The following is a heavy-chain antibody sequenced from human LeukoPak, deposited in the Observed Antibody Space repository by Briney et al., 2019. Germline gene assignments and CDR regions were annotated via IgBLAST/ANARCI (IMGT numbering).Heavy chain of an antibody. V-gene: IGHV4-34*01. CDR3: ARTTVVANWFDP. CDR2: INHSGST. D-gene: IGHD4-23*01. CDR1: GGSFSGYY. J-gene: IGHJ5*02. Sequence: SETLSLTCAVYGGSFSGYYWRWIRQPPGKGLEWIGEINHSGSTNYNPPHKTRGTISVDTSKNQFPRKQSSMTGANTAVYYCARTTVVANWFDPWGQGTLVTVSS.